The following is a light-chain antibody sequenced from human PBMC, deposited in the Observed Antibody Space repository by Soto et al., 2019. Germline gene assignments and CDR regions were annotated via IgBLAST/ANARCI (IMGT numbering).Light chain of an antibody. V-gene: IGLV2-14*01. CDR2: EVT. CDR1: SSDVGGYNY. J-gene: IGLJ1*01. CDR3: SSYTTSRTPLYV. Sequence: QPALTQPASVSGSPGQSITISCTGTSSDVGGYNYVSWYQHHPGKAPKLLIYEVTNRPSGVSNRFSASKSGNTASLTISGLQAEDEADYYCSSYTTSRTPLYVFGTGTKVTVL.